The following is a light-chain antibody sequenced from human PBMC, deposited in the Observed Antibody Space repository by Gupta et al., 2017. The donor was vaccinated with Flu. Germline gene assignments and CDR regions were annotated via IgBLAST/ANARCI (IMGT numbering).Light chain of an antibody. Sequence: SHSIRTYLRWSQQKPGKTAKLLLYAPSGSQSGVLSRFSGSGSVTYFTLIILSLQPEDFATYCFEHTYSTPSTFGQGTKLEIK. V-gene: IGKV1-39*01. CDR2: APS. CDR3: EHTYSTPST. J-gene: IGKJ2*01. CDR1: HSIRTY.